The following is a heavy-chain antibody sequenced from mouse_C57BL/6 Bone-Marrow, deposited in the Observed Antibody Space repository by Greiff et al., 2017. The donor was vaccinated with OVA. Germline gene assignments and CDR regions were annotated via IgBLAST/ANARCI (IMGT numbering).Heavy chain of an antibody. V-gene: IGHV2-6*01. CDR1: GFSLTSYG. CDR3: ARIGGFAY. J-gene: IGHJ3*01. CDR2: IWGVGST. Sequence: QVQLKESGPGLVAPSQSLSITCTVSGFSLTSYGVDWVRQSPGKGLEWLGVIWGVGSTNYNSALKSRLSISKDNTKNQVFLKMNSLQTDDTAMYYCARIGGFAYWGQGTLVTVSA.